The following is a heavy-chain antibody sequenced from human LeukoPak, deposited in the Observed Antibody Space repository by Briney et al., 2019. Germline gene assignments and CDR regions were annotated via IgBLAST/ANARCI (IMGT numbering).Heavy chain of an antibody. Sequence: GGSLRLSCAASGFTFSSYSMNWVRQAPGKGLEWVSYISSSSSTIYYADSVKGRFTISRDNAKNSLYLQMNSLRAEDTAVYYCARDRAYCGGDCYSYDAFDIWGQGTMVTVSS. J-gene: IGHJ3*02. CDR3: ARDRAYCGGDCYSYDAFDI. D-gene: IGHD2-21*02. CDR2: ISSSSSTI. CDR1: GFTFSSYS. V-gene: IGHV3-48*04.